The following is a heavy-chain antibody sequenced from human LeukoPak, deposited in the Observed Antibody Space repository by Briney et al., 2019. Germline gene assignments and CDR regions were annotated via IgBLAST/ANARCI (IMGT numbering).Heavy chain of an antibody. D-gene: IGHD1-26*01. CDR1: GYTFTDYY. J-gene: IGHJ6*03. V-gene: IGHV1-2*02. CDR3: ARAGTESRWGLPRADYYYMDV. CDR2: IKTNTGDT. Sequence: ASVKVSCKASGYTFTDYYMHWVRQAPGQGLEWMGWIKTNTGDTNSAQKFQGRVTLTRDTSISAAYMELSNLRSDDTAVYYCARAGTESRWGLPRADYYYMDVWAKGTTVTVSS.